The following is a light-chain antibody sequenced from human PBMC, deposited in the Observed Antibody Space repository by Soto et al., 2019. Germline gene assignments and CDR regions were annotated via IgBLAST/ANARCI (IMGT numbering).Light chain of an antibody. J-gene: IGLJ1*01. CDR2: EVS. Sequence: QSALTQPASVSGSPGQSITISCTATSSDVGGYDLVSWFQQYPGKAPKLMIYEVSKRPSGVSNRFSGSKSGNTASLTISGLQAEDEADYYCCSFTRSSTYVFGCGTKLTVL. V-gene: IGLV2-23*02. CDR1: SSDVGGYDL. CDR3: CSFTRSSTYV.